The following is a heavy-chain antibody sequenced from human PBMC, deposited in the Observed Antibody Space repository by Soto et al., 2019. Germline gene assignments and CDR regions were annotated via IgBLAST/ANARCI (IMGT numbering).Heavy chain of an antibody. CDR3: ARRLSGYSSGWYAGWFDP. CDR1: GYSFTSYW. V-gene: IGHV5-51*01. J-gene: IGHJ5*02. Sequence: GESLKISCNGSGYSFTSYWIGWVRQMPGKGLEWMGIIYPGDSDTRYSPSFQGQVTISADKSISTAYLQWSSLKASDTATYYCARRLSGYSSGWYAGWFDPWGQGTLVTVSS. CDR2: IYPGDSDT. D-gene: IGHD6-19*01.